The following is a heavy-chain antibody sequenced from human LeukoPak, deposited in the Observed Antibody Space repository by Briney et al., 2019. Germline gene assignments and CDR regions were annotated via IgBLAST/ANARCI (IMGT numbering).Heavy chain of an antibody. D-gene: IGHD6-13*01. CDR1: GFTFNIYT. Sequence: QAGGSLRLPCAASGFTFNIYTLTWVRQTPGKGLEWVSIISDNSDYTYYADSVKGRFSIFRDNSRNTLYLQMSSLRVEDTAIYYCAKPRGRQQLATSWGNAFDIWGQGTMVTVSS. CDR3: AKPRGRQQLATSWGNAFDI. V-gene: IGHV3-23*01. J-gene: IGHJ3*02. CDR2: ISDNSDYT.